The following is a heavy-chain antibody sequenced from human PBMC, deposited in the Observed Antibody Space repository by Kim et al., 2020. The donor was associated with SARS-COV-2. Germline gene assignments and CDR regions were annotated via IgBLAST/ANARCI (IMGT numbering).Heavy chain of an antibody. CDR3: ARLAAAGMGELNY. D-gene: IGHD6-13*01. CDR2: IYHAGST. J-gene: IGHJ4*02. Sequence: SETLSLTCAVSDVSISTSNWWTWVRQPPGKGLEWIGEIYHAGSTNYNPSLKSRVTISIDKSKNQFSLKLTSVTAADTAIYYCARLAAAGMGELNYWGQGT. V-gene: IGHV4-4*02. CDR1: DVSISTSNW.